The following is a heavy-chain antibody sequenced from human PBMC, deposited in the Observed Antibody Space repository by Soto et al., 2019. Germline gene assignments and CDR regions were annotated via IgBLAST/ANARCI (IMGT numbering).Heavy chain of an antibody. CDR2: ISYDGSNK. V-gene: IGHV3-30*18. CDR3: AKDLAILTGLDY. J-gene: IGHJ4*02. D-gene: IGHD3-10*01. CDR1: GFTFSSYG. Sequence: QVQLVESGGGVVQPGRSLRLSCAASGFTFSSYGMHWVRQAPGKGLEWVAVISYDGSNKYYADSVKGRFTISRDNSKNTLYLQMTSLRAEDTAVYYCAKDLAILTGLDYWGQGTLVTVSS.